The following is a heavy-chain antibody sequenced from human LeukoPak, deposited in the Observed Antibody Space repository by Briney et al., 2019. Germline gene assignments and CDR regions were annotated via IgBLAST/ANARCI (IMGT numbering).Heavy chain of an antibody. Sequence: SVKVSCKASGGTFSSYAISWVRQAPGQGLEWMGGIIPIFGTANYAQKFQGRVTITTDESTSTAYMELSSQRSEDTAVYYCARGDYPYDSSGYSFDYWGQGTLVTVSS. CDR3: ARGDYPYDSSGYSFDY. CDR2: IIPIFGTA. V-gene: IGHV1-69*05. CDR1: GGTFSSYA. D-gene: IGHD3-22*01. J-gene: IGHJ4*02.